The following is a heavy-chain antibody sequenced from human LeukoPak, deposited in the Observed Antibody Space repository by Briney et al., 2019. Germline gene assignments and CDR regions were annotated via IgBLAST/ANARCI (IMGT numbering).Heavy chain of an antibody. J-gene: IGHJ4*02. V-gene: IGHV4-39*01. CDR1: GGSNSSSSYY. Sequence: SQTLSLTCTVSGGSNSSSSYYWGWIRQPPGKGLEWIGSIYYSGSTYYNPSLKSRVTISVDTSKNQFSLKLSSVTAADTAVYYCARHDSSGWYYFDYWGQGTLVTVSS. CDR2: IYYSGST. D-gene: IGHD6-19*01. CDR3: ARHDSSGWYYFDY.